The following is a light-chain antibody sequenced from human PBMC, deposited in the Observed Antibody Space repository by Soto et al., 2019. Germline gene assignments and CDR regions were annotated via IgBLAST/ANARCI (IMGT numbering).Light chain of an antibody. J-gene: IGKJ1*01. CDR2: GAF. CDR3: QQYNDWPLT. Sequence: EIVMTQSPVTVSVSPGERVTLSCRASQSVSSNLAWYQQKPGQAPSLLIYGAFTRATGIPARFSGTGSGTEFTLTISSLQSEDFALYYCQQYNDWPLTFGQGPRWIS. CDR1: QSVSSN. V-gene: IGKV3-15*01.